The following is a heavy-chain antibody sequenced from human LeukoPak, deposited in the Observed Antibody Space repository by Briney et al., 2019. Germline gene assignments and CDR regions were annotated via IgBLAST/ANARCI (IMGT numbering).Heavy chain of an antibody. Sequence: ASVKVSCKASGYPFTGYYLHWVRQAPGQGLEWMGGTNLNSGFTNYAQKFQGRVTMTRDTSISTAYMELSRLRSDDTAVYYCARLADCSSSSCRSFDYWGQGTLVTVSS. CDR2: TNLNSGFT. J-gene: IGHJ4*02. CDR3: ARLADCSSSSCRSFDY. CDR1: GYPFTGYY. D-gene: IGHD2-2*01. V-gene: IGHV1-2*02.